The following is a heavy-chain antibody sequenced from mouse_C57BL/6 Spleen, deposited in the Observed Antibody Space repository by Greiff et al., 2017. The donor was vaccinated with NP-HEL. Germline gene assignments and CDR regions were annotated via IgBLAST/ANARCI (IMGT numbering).Heavy chain of an antibody. J-gene: IGHJ4*01. CDR3: ARGIYYYGSSYDAMDY. D-gene: IGHD1-1*01. V-gene: IGHV1-82*01. CDR2: IYPGDGDT. CDR1: GYAFSSSW. Sequence: QVQLQQSGPELVKPGASVKISCKASGYAFSSSWMNWVKQRPGKGLEWIGRIYPGDGDTNYNGKFKGKATLTADKSSSTAYMQLGSLTSEDSAVYFCARGIYYYGSSYDAMDYWGQGTSVTVSS.